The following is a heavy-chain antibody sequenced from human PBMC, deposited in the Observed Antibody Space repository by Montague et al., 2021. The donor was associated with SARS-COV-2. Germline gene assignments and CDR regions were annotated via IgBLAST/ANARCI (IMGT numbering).Heavy chain of an antibody. CDR2: VYYTGST. V-gene: IGHV4-31*03. J-gene: IGHJ4*02. CDR1: GDPISRAGYF. Sequence: TLSLTCSVSGDPISRAGYFWTWIRHHPTEGLEWIGYVYYTGSTDYNPSLKSRVSMSIDTSRNQFSLKMSSVTAADTVVYYCARDRYGHFDYWGQGTLVTVSS. CDR3: ARDRYGHFDY. D-gene: IGHD5-18*01.